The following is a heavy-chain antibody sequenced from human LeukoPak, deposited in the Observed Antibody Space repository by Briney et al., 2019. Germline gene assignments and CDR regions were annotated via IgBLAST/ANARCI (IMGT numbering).Heavy chain of an antibody. D-gene: IGHD3-10*01. CDR3: ARKPGRAFDI. CDR1: GYSVTSYW. CDR2: IYPSDSDT. V-gene: IGHV5-51*03. Sequence: GEPLKISCQGSGYSVTSYWIGWVRQMPGKGLEWMGIIYPSDSDTRYSPSFQGQVTISADKSISTAYLQWSSLKASDTAMYYCARKPGRAFDIWGQGTMVTVSS. J-gene: IGHJ3*02.